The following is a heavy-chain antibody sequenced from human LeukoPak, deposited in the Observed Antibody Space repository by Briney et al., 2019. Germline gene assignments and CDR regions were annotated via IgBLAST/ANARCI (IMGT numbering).Heavy chain of an antibody. CDR3: ANAGYMAAGLPFDY. Sequence: GGSLRLSCAASGFTFSSYSMNWVRQAPGKGLEWVSYISSSSSTIYYADSVKGRFTISRDNAKNTLYLQMNSLRAEDTAVYYCANAGYMAAGLPFDYWGQGTLVTVSS. CDR2: ISSSSSTI. CDR1: GFTFSSYS. D-gene: IGHD6-13*01. J-gene: IGHJ4*02. V-gene: IGHV3-48*01.